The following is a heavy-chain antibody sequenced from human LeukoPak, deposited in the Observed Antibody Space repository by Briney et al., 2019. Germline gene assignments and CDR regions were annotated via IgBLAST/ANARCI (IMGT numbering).Heavy chain of an antibody. CDR3: AKRGAEVGATVAPGDY. CDR1: GFTLSSYN. V-gene: IGHV3-21*04. Sequence: GGSLRLSCAASGFTLSSYNMNWVRQAPGKGLEWVSSISSSSSYIYYADSVKGRFTISRDNARNSLYLQMNSLRAEDTAVYYCAKRGAEVGATVAPGDYWGQGTLVTVSS. CDR2: ISSSSSYI. J-gene: IGHJ4*02. D-gene: IGHD1-26*01.